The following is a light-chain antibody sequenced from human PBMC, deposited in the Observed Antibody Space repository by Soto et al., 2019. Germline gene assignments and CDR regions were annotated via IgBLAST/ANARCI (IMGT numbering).Light chain of an antibody. V-gene: IGKV1-27*01. CDR3: QKYNSAPQT. CDR1: QGISNY. J-gene: IGKJ1*01. CDR2: AAS. Sequence: DIQMTQSPSSLSASVGDRVTITCRASQGISNYLAWYQQKPGKVPKLLIYAASTLQSGVPSRFSGSGSGTDCTLTIRSLQPEDVGTYYCQKYNSAPQTFGQGTKVEIK.